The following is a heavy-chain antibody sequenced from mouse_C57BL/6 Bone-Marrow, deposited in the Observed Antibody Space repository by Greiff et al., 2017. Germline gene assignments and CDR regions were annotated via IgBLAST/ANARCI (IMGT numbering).Heavy chain of an antibody. CDR2: IYHGSGNT. D-gene: IGHD3-3*01. J-gene: IGHJ3*01. V-gene: IGHV1-76*01. CDR1: GYTFTDYY. Sequence: QVQLQQSGAELVRPGASVTLSCKASGYTFTDYYINWVQQRPGQGLEWIARIYHGSGNTYYTEKFKGKATLTDEKSSSTAYMQLSSRTSEDSAVXFCARRDRGGWFAYWGQGTLVTVSA. CDR3: ARRDRGGWFAY.